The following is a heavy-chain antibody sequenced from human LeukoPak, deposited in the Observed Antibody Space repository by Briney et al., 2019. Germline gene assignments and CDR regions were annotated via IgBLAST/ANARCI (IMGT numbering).Heavy chain of an antibody. J-gene: IGHJ4*02. CDR2: ISSGSGTI. CDR1: EFAFSTYS. CDR3: ARDYKKMGVMLRGVLDY. D-gene: IGHD3-10*01. Sequence: GGSLRLSCAASEFAFSTYSMNWVRQAPGKGLEWVSYISSGSGTIYYADSVKGRFTISRDNAKSSLYLQMNSLRAEDTAVYYCARDYKKMGVMLRGVLDYWGQGTLVTVSS. V-gene: IGHV3-48*01.